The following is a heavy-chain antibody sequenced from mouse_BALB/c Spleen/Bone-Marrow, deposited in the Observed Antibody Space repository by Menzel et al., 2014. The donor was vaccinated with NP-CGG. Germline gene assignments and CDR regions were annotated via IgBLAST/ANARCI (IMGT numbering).Heavy chain of an antibody. CDR1: GFDFSRYW. V-gene: IGHV4-1*02. J-gene: IGHJ2*01. D-gene: IGHD2-1*01. Sequence: DVKLVESGGGLVQPGGSLKLSCAASGFDFSRYWMSWVRQAPGKGLEWIGEINPGSSTINYTPSLKDKFIISRDNAKNTLYLQMSKVRSEDTALYYCARQGYYGKGDYWGQGTTLTASS. CDR2: INPGSSTI. CDR3: ARQGYYGKGDY.